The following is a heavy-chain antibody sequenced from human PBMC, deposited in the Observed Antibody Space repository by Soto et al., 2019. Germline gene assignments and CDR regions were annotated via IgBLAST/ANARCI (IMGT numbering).Heavy chain of an antibody. CDR2: IYYSGST. J-gene: IGHJ3*02. CDR3: ARDSTYYYDSSGYYPDAFDI. D-gene: IGHD3-22*01. CDR1: GGSISSYY. V-gene: IGHV4-59*12. Sequence: SETLSLTCTVSGGSISSYYWSWIRQPPGKGLEWIGYIYYSGSTNYNPSLKSRVTISVDTSKNQFSLKLSSVTAADTAVYYCARDSTYYYDSSGYYPDAFDIWGQGTMVTVSS.